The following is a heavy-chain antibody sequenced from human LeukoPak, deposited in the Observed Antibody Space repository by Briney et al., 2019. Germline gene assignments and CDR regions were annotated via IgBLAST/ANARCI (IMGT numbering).Heavy chain of an antibody. J-gene: IGHJ3*02. CDR1: GFTFSSYS. CDR3: ARGNAHAFDI. D-gene: IGHD1-1*01. CDR2: ISGSSSYI. V-gene: IGHV3-21*01. Sequence: GGSLRLSCAASGFTFSSYSMNWVRQAPGKGLEWVSSISGSSSYINYADSVKGRFTISRDNAKNTLYLQMNSLRAEDTAVYYCARGNAHAFDIWGQGTMVTVSS.